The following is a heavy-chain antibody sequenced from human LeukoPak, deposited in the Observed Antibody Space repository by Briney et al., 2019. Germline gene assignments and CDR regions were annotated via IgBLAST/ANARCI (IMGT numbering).Heavy chain of an antibody. CDR3: ARVAYYGGKSGYFQH. CDR2: INPNSGGT. V-gene: IGHV1-2*02. J-gene: IGHJ1*01. CDR1: GYTFTGYY. Sequence: GASVKVSCKASGYTFTGYYMHWVRQAPGQGLEWMGWINPNSGGTNYAQKLQGRVTMTTDTSTSTAYMELRSLRSDDTAVYYCARVAYYGGKSGYFQHWGQGTLVTVSS. D-gene: IGHD4-23*01.